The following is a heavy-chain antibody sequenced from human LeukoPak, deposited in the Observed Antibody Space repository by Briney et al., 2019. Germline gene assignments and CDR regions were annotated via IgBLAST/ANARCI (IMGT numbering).Heavy chain of an antibody. CDR2: IYYSGST. CDR3: ARNIVVVPAAQINWFDP. J-gene: IGHJ5*02. Sequence: SETLSLTCTVSGGSISSYYWSWIRQPPGKGLEWIGYIYYSGSTNYNPSLKSRVTMSVDTSKNQFSLKLSSVTAADTAVYYCARNIVVVPAAQINWFDPWGQGTLVTVSS. V-gene: IGHV4-59*12. D-gene: IGHD2-2*01. CDR1: GGSISSYY.